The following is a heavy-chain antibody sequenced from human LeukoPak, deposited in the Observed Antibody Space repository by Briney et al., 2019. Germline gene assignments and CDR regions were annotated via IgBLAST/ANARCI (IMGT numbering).Heavy chain of an antibody. J-gene: IGHJ4*02. CDR3: ASLILGYCSSTSCSDY. CDR2: ISAYNGNT. Sequence: ASVKVSCKASGYTFTSYGISWVRQAPGQGLEWMGWISAYNGNTNYAQKLQGRVTMTTDTSTSTAYMELRSLRSDDAAVYYCASLILGYCSSTSCSDYWGQGTLVTVSS. V-gene: IGHV1-18*01. D-gene: IGHD2-2*01. CDR1: GYTFTSYG.